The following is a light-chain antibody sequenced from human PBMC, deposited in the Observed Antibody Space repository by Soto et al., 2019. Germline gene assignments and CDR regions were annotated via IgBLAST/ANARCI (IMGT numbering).Light chain of an antibody. CDR1: QSVSTTY. J-gene: IGKJ1*01. V-gene: IGKV3-20*01. CDR2: SAS. Sequence: ELVLAQSPGTLSLSPGERATLPCRASQSVSTTYLAWYQQKPGQAPRLVIYSASSRATGIPDRFSGSGSGTDFTLTISRLEPEDFAVYYCQQYGSSPQTFGQGTKVDIK. CDR3: QQYGSSPQT.